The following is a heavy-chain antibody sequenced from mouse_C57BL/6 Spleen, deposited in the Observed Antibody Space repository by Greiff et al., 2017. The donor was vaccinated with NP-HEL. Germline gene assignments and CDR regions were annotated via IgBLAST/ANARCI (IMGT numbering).Heavy chain of an antibody. CDR3: AMGYDYDGFAY. CDR2: IHPNSGST. V-gene: IGHV1-64*01. J-gene: IGHJ3*01. Sequence: QVQLQQPGAELVKPGASVKLSCKASGYTFTSYWMHWVKQRPGQGLEWIGMIHPNSGSTNYNEKFKSKATLTVDKSSSTAYMQLSSLTSEDSAVYYCAMGYDYDGFAYWGQGTLVTVSA. CDR1: GYTFTSYW. D-gene: IGHD2-4*01.